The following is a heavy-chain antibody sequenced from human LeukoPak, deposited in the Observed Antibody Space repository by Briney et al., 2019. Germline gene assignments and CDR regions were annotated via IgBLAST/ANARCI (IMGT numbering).Heavy chain of an antibody. CDR3: ARSSDSGSGSYYTPFDY. J-gene: IGHJ4*02. D-gene: IGHD3-10*01. CDR2: TYYSGST. V-gene: IGHV4-39*01. Sequence: SETLSLTCTVSGGSISSSSYYWGWIRQPPGKGLEWIGSTYYSGSTYYNPSLKSRVTISVDTSKNQFSLKLSSVTAADTAVYYCARSSDSGSGSYYTPFDYWGQGTLVTVSS. CDR1: GGSISSSSYY.